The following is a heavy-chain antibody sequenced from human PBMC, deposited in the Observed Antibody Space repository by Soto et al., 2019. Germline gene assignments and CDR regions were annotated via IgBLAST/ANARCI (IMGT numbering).Heavy chain of an antibody. V-gene: IGHV3-30-3*01. Sequence: PGGSLTLSGAASGFTFSSYAMHWVRQAPGKGLEWVAVISYDGSNKYYADSVKGRFTISRDNSKNTLYLQMNSLRAEDTAVYYCARIQQLVLIGWFDPWGQGTLVTVSS. CDR3: ARIQQLVLIGWFDP. CDR1: GFTFSSYA. D-gene: IGHD6-13*01. CDR2: ISYDGSNK. J-gene: IGHJ5*02.